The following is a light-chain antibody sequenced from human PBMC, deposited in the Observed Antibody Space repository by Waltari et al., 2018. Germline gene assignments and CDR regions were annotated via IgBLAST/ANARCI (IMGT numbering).Light chain of an antibody. Sequence: DIQMTQSPSSLSASVGDTVTITCQANHDISDYLNWYQQKPGKAPNLLISDASHLEAGVPSRFSGSGYGTDFTFTISSLRPEDFATYYCQQHDNPPFTFGQGTKLEIK. CDR3: QQHDNPPFT. J-gene: IGKJ2*01. CDR2: DAS. CDR1: HDISDY. V-gene: IGKV1-33*01.